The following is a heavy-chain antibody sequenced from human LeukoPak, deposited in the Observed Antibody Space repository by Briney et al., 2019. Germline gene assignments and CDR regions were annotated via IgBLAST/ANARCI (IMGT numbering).Heavy chain of an antibody. V-gene: IGHV3-30*03. CDR3: ARGPWFGGGLDY. CDR1: GFTFSSYW. J-gene: IGHJ4*02. D-gene: IGHD3-10*01. Sequence: GGSLRLSCAASGFTFSSYWMSWVRQAPGKGLEWVAVISYDGSNKYYADSVKGRFTISRDNSKNTLYLQMNSLRAEDTAVYYCARGPWFGGGLDYWGQGTLVTVSS. CDR2: ISYDGSNK.